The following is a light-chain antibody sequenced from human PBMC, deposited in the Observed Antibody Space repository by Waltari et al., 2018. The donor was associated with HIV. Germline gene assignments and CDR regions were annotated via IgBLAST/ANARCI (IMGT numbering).Light chain of an antibody. Sequence: SYELTQPPSVSVSPGQTARITCSGDALPKKYASWYQQKSGQAPVLGSYVDTKRPSGIPERFSGSRSGTMATLTISVAQVEDEADYYCYSTDSSGNHRVFGGGTKLTVL. V-gene: IGLV3-10*01. J-gene: IGLJ3*02. CDR1: ALPKKY. CDR3: YSTDSSGNHRV. CDR2: VDT.